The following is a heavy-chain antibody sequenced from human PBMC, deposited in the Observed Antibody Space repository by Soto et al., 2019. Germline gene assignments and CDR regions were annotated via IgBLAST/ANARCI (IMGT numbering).Heavy chain of an antibody. D-gene: IGHD2-21*01. CDR1: GGSISSGGYY. J-gene: IGHJ4*02. Sequence: QVQLQESGPGLVKPSQTLSLTCTVSGGSISSGGYYWSWIRQHPGKGLEWIVYIYYSGSNYYNPSLKRRVTISADTSKNEFSLKLRSVNAADTAEYYCARGVIHWGQGTLVTLSS. CDR2: IYYSGSN. CDR3: ARGVIH. V-gene: IGHV4-31*03.